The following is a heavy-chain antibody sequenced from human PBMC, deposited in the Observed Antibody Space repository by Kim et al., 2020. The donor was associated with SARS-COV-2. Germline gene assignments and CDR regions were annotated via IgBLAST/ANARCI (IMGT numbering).Heavy chain of an antibody. V-gene: IGHV3-48*03. Sequence: GGSLRLSCVASGFTFSSHEMNWVRQAPGKGLEWISYITSSGTTTHYADSVKGRFAISRDNAKNSLYLQMNSLRAEDTAVYYCARDPEAQGGGRRDFDYWGQGTLVTVSS. J-gene: IGHJ4*02. CDR2: ITSSGTTT. CDR3: ARDPEAQGGGRRDFDY. CDR1: GFTFSSHE.